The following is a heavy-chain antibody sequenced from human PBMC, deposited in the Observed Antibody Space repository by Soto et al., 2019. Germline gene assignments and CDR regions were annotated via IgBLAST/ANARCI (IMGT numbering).Heavy chain of an antibody. J-gene: IGHJ4*02. V-gene: IGHV3-11*01. CDR2: ISSSGSTI. CDR1: GFTFSDYY. CDR3: AIPPQEVAATLPFDY. Sequence: QVQLVESGGGLVKPGGSLRLSCAASGFTFSDYYMSWIRQAPGKGLEWVSYISSSGSTIYYADSVKGRFTISKDNAKNSLYLQMNSLRAEDTAVYYCAIPPQEVAATLPFDYWGQGTLVTVSS. D-gene: IGHD2-15*01.